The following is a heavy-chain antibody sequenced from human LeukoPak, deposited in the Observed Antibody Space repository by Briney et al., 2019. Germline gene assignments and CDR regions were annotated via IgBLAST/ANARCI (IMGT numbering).Heavy chain of an antibody. D-gene: IGHD4-17*01. CDR1: GSTVSNIH. CDR3: AKDIRPVTTRSGAFDI. CDR2: ISWNSGSI. J-gene: IGHJ3*02. V-gene: IGHV3-9*01. Sequence: SLRLSCAASGSTVSNIHMTWVRQAPGKGLEWVSGISWNSGSIGYADSVKGRFTISRDNAKNSLYLQMNSLRAEDTALYYCAKDIRPVTTRSGAFDIWGQGTMVTVSS.